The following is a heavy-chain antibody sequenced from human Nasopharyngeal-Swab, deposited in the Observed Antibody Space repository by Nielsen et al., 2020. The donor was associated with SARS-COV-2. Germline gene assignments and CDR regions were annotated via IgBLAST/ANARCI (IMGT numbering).Heavy chain of an antibody. Sequence: GESLKISCAASGFTFSSYGMHWVRQAPGKGLEWVAVIWSDGSNKYYADSVKGRFTISRDNSKNTLYLQMNSLRAEDTAVYYCARGHSLVAAAISDYWGQGTLVTVSS. CDR1: GFTFSSYG. D-gene: IGHD6-13*01. CDR3: ARGHSLVAAAISDY. V-gene: IGHV3-33*01. CDR2: IWSDGSNK. J-gene: IGHJ4*02.